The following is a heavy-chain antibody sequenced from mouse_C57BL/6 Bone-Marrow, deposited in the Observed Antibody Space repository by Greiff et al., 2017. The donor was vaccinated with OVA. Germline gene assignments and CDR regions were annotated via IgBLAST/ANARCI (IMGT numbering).Heavy chain of an antibody. CDR1: GFTFSSYA. CDR2: ISSGGDYN. CDR3: TRLLDAMDY. Sequence: DVHLVESGAGLVKPGGSLKLSCAASGFTFSSYAMSWVRQTPEKRLEWVAYISSGGDYNYYEDTVKGRFTISRDNARNTLYLQISSLKAEDTAMYYCTRLLDAMDYWGQGTSVTVSA. V-gene: IGHV5-9-1*02. J-gene: IGHJ4*01. D-gene: IGHD2-1*01.